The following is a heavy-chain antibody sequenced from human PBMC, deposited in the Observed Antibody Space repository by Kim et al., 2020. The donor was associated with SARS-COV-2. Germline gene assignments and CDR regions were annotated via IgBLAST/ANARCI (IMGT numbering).Heavy chain of an antibody. D-gene: IGHD3-10*01. J-gene: IGHJ4*01. Sequence: GGSLRLSCAASGFTFSDYYMSWIRQSPGKGLEWLSSISSTDTITFYADSVRGRFTISRDNAKDSLYLQMNNLRAEDTAVYYCVRYSYTSGSYSYF. CDR1: GFTFSDYY. CDR2: ISSTDTIT. V-gene: IGHV3-11*04. CDR3: VRYSYTSGSYSYF.